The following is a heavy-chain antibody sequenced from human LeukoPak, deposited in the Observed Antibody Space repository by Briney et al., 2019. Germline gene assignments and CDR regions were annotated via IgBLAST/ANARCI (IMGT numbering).Heavy chain of an antibody. CDR1: GGSFSGYY. CDR2: INHSGST. Sequence: TSETLSLTCAVYGGSFSGYYWSWIRQPPGKGLEWIGEINHSGSTNYNPSLKSRVTISVDTSKNQFSLKLSSVTAADTAVYYCARRAPLQPVWGSYHRYFDYWGQGTLVTVSS. V-gene: IGHV4-34*01. CDR3: ARRAPLQPVWGSYHRYFDY. J-gene: IGHJ4*02. D-gene: IGHD1-26*01.